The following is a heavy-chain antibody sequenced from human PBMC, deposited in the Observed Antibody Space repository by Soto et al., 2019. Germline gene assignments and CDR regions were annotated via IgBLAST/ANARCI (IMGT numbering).Heavy chain of an antibody. Sequence: AGSLRVSFVASVFIFGDHWMSCVRQAPGKGLERVANIKQGGSEMYYVDAVKVMFTISRDNAKNSLYLQMNSLKAEATASYYCANDIAYSYAYMGAKALDYWGQGTLVTVTS. CDR2: IKQGGSEM. D-gene: IGHD5-18*01. CDR1: VFIFGDHW. V-gene: IGHV3-7*03. J-gene: IGHJ4*02. CDR3: ANDIAYSYAYMGAKALDY.